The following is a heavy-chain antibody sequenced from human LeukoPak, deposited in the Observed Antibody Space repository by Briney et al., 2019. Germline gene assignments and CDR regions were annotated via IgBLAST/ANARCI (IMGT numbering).Heavy chain of an antibody. J-gene: IGHJ4*02. CDR2: INHSGST. CDR3: ARGQGTVTTH. Sequence: PSETLSLTCAVYGGSFSGYYWSWIRQPPGKGLEWIGEINHSGSTNYNPSLKSRATISVDTSKNQFSLKLSSVTAADTAVYYCARGQGTVTTHWGQGTLVTVSS. D-gene: IGHD4-17*01. V-gene: IGHV4-34*01. CDR1: GGSFSGYY.